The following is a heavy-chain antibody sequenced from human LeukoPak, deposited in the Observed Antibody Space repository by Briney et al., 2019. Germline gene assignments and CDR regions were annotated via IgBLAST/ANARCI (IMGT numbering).Heavy chain of an antibody. CDR1: GFTFISDA. CDR2: IRGSGGST. Sequence: PRWSLRLSCAASGFTFISDAMSWVRQAPGKGLEWVSAIRGSGGSTYYADSVKGRFTISRDNSKNTLYLQMNSLRAEDTAVYYCAKDKRGYFDWFAPIDYWGQGTLVTVSS. CDR3: AKDKRGYFDWFAPIDY. V-gene: IGHV3-23*01. J-gene: IGHJ4*02. D-gene: IGHD3-9*01.